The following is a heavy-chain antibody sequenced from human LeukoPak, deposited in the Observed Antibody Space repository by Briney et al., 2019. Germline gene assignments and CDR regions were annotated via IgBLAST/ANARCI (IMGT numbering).Heavy chain of an antibody. CDR1: GLTFSNAC. Sequence: GGSLRLSCAASGLTFSNACMSWVRRAPGKGLEWVGNIKKEGDGGTTDYATFVKGRFTISRDDSKNTLSLQMNSLKTEDTAVYYCTTDSSNGLCYYWYYYMDVWGKGTTVTVSS. V-gene: IGHV3-15*01. D-gene: IGHD2-8*01. J-gene: IGHJ6*03. CDR2: IKKEGDGGTT. CDR3: TTDSSNGLCYYWYYYMDV.